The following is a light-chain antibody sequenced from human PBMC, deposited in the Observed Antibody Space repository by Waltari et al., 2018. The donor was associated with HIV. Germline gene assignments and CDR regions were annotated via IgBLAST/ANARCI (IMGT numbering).Light chain of an antibody. Sequence: DIQMTPSPSSLSASVRDRVTITCRASQSISSYLNWYHHKPGKAPKLLIYAASNLQSGVPSRFSGSGSGTDFTLTISSLQPEDFATYYCQKTYSTPYTFGQGTKLEIK. CDR2: AAS. CDR1: QSISSY. V-gene: IGKV1-39*01. J-gene: IGKJ2*01. CDR3: QKTYSTPYT.